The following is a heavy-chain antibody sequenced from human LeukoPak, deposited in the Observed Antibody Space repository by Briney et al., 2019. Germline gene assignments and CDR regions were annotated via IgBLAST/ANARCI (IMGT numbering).Heavy chain of an antibody. V-gene: IGHV3-20*04. CDR3: ASLASAGSSSLVDY. J-gene: IGHJ4*02. CDR2: INWKGGST. Sequence: GGSLRLSCGASGFTFSNSAMSWVRQAPGKGLEWVSGINWKGGSTGYANSVKGRFTISRDNAKNSLYLQMNSLRAEDTALYYCASLASAGSSSLVDYWGQGTLVTVSS. CDR1: GFTFSNSA. D-gene: IGHD6-6*01.